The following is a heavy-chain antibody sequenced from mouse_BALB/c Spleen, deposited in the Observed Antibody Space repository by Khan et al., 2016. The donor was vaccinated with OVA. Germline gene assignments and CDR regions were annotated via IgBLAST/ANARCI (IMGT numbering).Heavy chain of an antibody. CDR1: GYSITSDYA. CDR3: ARGVRLTY. Sequence: VQLKESGPGLVKPSQSLSLTCTVTGYSITSDYAWNWIRQFPGNKLEWMGYINYSGSTSYHPSLKSRISITRDTSKNQFFLQLNSVTTEDTATSYCARGVRLTYWGQGTLVTVSA. V-gene: IGHV3-2*02. CDR2: INYSGST. D-gene: IGHD2-14*01. J-gene: IGHJ3*01.